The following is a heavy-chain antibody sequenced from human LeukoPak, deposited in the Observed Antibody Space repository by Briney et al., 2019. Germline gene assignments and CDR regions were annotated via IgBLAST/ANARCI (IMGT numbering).Heavy chain of an antibody. CDR3: ARDWGYYYMDV. Sequence: SETLSLTCTVSGGSISSGSYYWSWIRQPAGKGLEWIGRIYTSGSTNYNPSLKSRVTISVDTSKNQFSLKLSSVTAADTAVYYCARDWGYYYMDVWGKGTTVTVSS. CDR1: GGSISSGSYY. V-gene: IGHV4-61*02. CDR2: IYTSGST. J-gene: IGHJ6*03. D-gene: IGHD3-16*01.